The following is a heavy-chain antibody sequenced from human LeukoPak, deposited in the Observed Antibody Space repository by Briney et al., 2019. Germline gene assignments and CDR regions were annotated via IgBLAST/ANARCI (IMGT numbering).Heavy chain of an antibody. V-gene: IGHV3-21*01. D-gene: IGHD5-12*01. J-gene: IGHJ4*02. CDR2: ISSSSSSDM. CDR3: ARESGYDIDFDY. Sequence: PGGSLTLSCAASGFTFSNYSLNWVRQAPGKGLEWVSSISSSSSSDMYYADSVKGRFTISRDNAKNSLYLQMNSLRAEDTAVYYCARESGYDIDFDYWGQGTLVTVSS. CDR1: GFTFSNYS.